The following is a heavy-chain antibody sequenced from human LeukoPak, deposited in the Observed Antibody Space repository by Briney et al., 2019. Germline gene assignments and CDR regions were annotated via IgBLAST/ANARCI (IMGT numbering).Heavy chain of an antibody. V-gene: IGHV1-69*04. CDR3: ARVNTYYDFWNGYPDP. CDR1: GGTFSSYA. CDR2: IIPILGIA. Sequence: ASVKVSCKASGGTFSSYAISWVRQAPGQGLEWMGRIIPILGIANYAQKFQGRVTITADKSTSTAYMELSSLRSEDTAVYYCARVNTYYDFWNGYPDPWGQGTLVTVSS. J-gene: IGHJ5*02. D-gene: IGHD3-3*01.